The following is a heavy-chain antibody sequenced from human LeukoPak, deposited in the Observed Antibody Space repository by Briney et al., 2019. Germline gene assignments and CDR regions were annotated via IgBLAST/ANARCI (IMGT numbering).Heavy chain of an antibody. CDR1: GFTFSSFV. CDR2: IDYNADST. CDR3: AKRLNNNSRAVDY. Sequence: GGSLRLSCAASGFTFSSFVMTWVRQAPGKGPEWVSTIDYNADSTYYADSVKGRFTISRDNSKNTLHLQMNSLRAEDTAVYFCAKRLNNNSRAVDYWGQGTLVTVSS. J-gene: IGHJ4*02. V-gene: IGHV3-23*01. D-gene: IGHD6-25*01.